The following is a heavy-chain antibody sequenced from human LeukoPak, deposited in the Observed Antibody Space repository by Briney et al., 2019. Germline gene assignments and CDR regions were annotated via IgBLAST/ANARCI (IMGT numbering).Heavy chain of an antibody. V-gene: IGHV4-39*07. CDR2: IYYSGST. D-gene: IGHD3-9*01. CDR1: GGSISSSSYY. CDR3: ARDRTSYYDILTGYHRRGWWFDP. Sequence: SETLSLTCTVSGGSISSSSYYWGWIRQPPGKGLEWIGSIYYSGSTYYNPSLKSRVTISVDTSKNQFSLKLSSVTAADTAVYYCARDRTSYYDILTGYHRRGWWFDPWGQGTLVTVSS. J-gene: IGHJ5*02.